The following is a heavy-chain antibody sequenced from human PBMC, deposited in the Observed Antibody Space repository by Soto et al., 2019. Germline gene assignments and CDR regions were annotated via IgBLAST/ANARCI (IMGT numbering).Heavy chain of an antibody. J-gene: IGHJ4*02. D-gene: IGHD3-22*01. CDR3: AKNPGYYYDSTGYHFDY. CDR1: YASINNYD. V-gene: IGHV4-59*12. CDR2: IYYTGIT. Sequence: SQLRSVECSVSYASINNYDWTYIRQPPGKGLEWIAYIYYTGITNFNPSLKSRVTISMDTSKNQFSLKLRSVTAEDTAVYYCAKNPGYYYDSTGYHFDYWGQGTLVTASS.